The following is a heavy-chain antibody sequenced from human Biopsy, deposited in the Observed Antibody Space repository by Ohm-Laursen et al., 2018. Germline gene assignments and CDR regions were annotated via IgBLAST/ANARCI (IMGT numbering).Heavy chain of an antibody. Sequence: SVKVSCKSSGGTFTNYAISWVRQAPGQGLEWMGGIIPIFGTANYAQKFQGRVTITADESTSTAYMELRSLRSEDTAVYYCAADINVWNVNYWGQGTQVTVSS. V-gene: IGHV1-69*13. CDR2: IIPIFGTA. CDR1: GGTFTNYA. CDR3: AADINVWNVNY. J-gene: IGHJ4*02. D-gene: IGHD1-1*01.